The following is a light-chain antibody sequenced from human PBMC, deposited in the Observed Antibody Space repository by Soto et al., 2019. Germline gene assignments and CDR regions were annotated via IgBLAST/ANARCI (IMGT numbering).Light chain of an antibody. J-gene: IGKJ1*01. V-gene: IGKV1-5*01. CDR3: QQYNSYSWT. CDR2: DAS. CDR1: QALSNY. Sequence: IQVTQSPSVLSASVGYTVTITCRASQALSNYLAWYQQKPGKAPKLLIYDASSLESGVPSRFSGSGSGTEFTLTISSLQPDDFATYYCQQYNSYSWTFGQGTKVDIK.